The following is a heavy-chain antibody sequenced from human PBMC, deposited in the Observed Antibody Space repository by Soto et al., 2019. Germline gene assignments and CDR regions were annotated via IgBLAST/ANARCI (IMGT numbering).Heavy chain of an antibody. D-gene: IGHD3-16*01. V-gene: IGHV3-23*01. J-gene: IGHJ3*02. CDR2: ISGSGGST. CDR1: GFTFSSYA. Sequence: GGSLRLSCAASGFTFSSYAMSWVRQAPGKGLEWVSAISGSGGSTYYADSVKGRFTISRDNSKNTLYLQMNSLRAEDTAVYYCATDMITFGGLDDPDAFDIWGQGTMVTVSS. CDR3: ATDMITFGGLDDPDAFDI.